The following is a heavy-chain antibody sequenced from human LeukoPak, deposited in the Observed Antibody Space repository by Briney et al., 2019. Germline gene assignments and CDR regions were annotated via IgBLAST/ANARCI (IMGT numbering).Heavy chain of an antibody. Sequence: PSETLSLTCTVPGGSIRSSYWSWIRQPPGKGLEWIGRIYTSGSTNYNPSLKSRVTISIDTSKNHLSLKLTSVTAADTAMYYCARISGFGDPFDYWGQGTLVTVSS. D-gene: IGHD3-10*01. V-gene: IGHV4-4*08. J-gene: IGHJ4*02. CDR3: ARISGFGDPFDY. CDR1: GGSIRSSY. CDR2: IYTSGST.